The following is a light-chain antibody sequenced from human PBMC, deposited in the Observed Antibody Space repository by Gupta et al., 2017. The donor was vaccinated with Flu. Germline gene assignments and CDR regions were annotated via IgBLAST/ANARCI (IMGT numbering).Light chain of an antibody. Sequence: RAPISFSGSSSNIGNNNVHWYQHLPGTAPKLLIYRNDQRPSGVPDRFSGSKSGTSASLAISGLRSEDEADYFCAAWDASLSAYVFGTGTTVTVL. V-gene: IGLV1-47*01. CDR1: SSNIGNNN. CDR3: AAWDASLSAYV. CDR2: RND. J-gene: IGLJ1*01.